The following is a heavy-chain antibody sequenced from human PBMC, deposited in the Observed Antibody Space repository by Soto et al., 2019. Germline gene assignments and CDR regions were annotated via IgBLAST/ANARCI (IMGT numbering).Heavy chain of an antibody. CDR1: GFTFSSYS. J-gene: IGHJ2*01. V-gene: IGHV3-21*01. CDR2: ISSSSSYI. D-gene: IGHD6-13*01. Sequence: EVQLVESGGGLVKPGGSLRLSCAASGFTFSSYSMNWVRQAPGKGLEWVSSISSSSSYIYYADSVKGRFTISRDNAKNSLYLQMNSLRAEDTAVYYCARDLGIAAAGTWYFDLWGRGTLVTVSS. CDR3: ARDLGIAAAGTWYFDL.